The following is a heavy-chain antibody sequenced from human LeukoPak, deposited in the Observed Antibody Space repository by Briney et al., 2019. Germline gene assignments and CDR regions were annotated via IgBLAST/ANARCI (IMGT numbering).Heavy chain of an antibody. V-gene: IGHV4-38-2*02. Sequence: SETLSLTCTVSGYSFSSDYYWGWIRQPPGKGLEWIGSIYHSGSTYYNPSLKSRVTISVGTSKNQFSLKLSSVTAADTAVYCCARAHQWPPEYWGQGTLVTVSS. CDR3: ARAHQWPPEY. J-gene: IGHJ4*02. D-gene: IGHD6-19*01. CDR2: IYHSGST. CDR1: GYSFSSDYY.